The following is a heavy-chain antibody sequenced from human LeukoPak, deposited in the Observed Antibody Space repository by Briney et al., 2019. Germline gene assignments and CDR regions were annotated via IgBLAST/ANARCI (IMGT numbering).Heavy chain of an antibody. CDR2: IYYSGST. CDR3: ATIPKGSSGWFSEDY. J-gene: IGHJ4*02. V-gene: IGHV4-59*01. Sequence: SETLSLTCSVSGGSISSYYWSWIRQPPGKGLEWIGYIYYSGSTNYNPSLKSRVTISVDTSKNQFSLKLSSVTAADTAVYYCATIPKGSSGWFSEDYWGQGTLVTVSS. CDR1: GGSISSYY. D-gene: IGHD6-19*01.